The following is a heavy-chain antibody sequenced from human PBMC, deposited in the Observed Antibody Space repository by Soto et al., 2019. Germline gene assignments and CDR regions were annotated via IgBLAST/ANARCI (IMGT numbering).Heavy chain of an antibody. CDR2: MNPNSGNT. V-gene: IGHV1-8*02. Sequence: ASVKVSCKASGYIFVNYGIAWVRQAPGQGLEWMGWMNPNSGNTGYVQKFQGRVTMTRNTSISTAYMELSSLRSEDTAVYYCARGVFSGHVWGQGTTVTVSS. CDR1: GYIFVNYG. J-gene: IGHJ6*02. CDR3: ARGVFSGHV.